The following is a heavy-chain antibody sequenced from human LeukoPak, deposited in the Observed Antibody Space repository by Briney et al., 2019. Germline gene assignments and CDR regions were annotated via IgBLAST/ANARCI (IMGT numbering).Heavy chain of an antibody. CDR1: GFTFSSYA. V-gene: IGHV3-64D*06. Sequence: GGSLRLSCSAPGFTFSSYAMHWVRQAPGTGLEYVSAISSNGGSTYYAHSVKGRFTISRDNSKNTLYLQMSSLRAEDTAVYYCVKGRYSGSYYGYFQHWGQGTLVTVSS. CDR3: VKGRYSGSYYGYFQH. J-gene: IGHJ1*01. CDR2: ISSNGGST. D-gene: IGHD1-26*01.